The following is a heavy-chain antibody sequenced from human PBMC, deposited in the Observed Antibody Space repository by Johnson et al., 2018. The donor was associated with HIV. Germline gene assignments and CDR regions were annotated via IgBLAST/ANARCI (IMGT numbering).Heavy chain of an antibody. CDR3: TTELVGARGPNAFDI. D-gene: IGHD1-26*01. Sequence: VQLVESGGGVVRPGGSLRLSCAASGFTFSTYAMSWVRQAPGKGPEWVSALTPSGGDTYYAASVQGRFTISRDNSKNTLYLQMNSLKTEDTAMCYCTTELVGARGPNAFDIWGQGTMVTVSS. J-gene: IGHJ3*02. CDR2: LTPSGGDT. CDR1: GFTFSTYA. V-gene: IGHV3-23*04.